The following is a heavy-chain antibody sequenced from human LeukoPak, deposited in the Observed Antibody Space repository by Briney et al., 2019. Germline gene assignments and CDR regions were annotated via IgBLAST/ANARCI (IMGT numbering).Heavy chain of an antibody. V-gene: IGHV1-69*13. CDR2: IIPIFGTA. CDR3: ARGPARISKGNWFDP. Sequence: SVKVSCKASGGTFSSYAISWVRQAPGQGLEWMGGIIPIFGTANYAQKFQGRVTITADESTSTASMELSSLRSEDTAVYYCARGPARISKGNWFDPWGQGTLVTVSS. CDR1: GGTFSSYA. D-gene: IGHD2-15*01. J-gene: IGHJ5*02.